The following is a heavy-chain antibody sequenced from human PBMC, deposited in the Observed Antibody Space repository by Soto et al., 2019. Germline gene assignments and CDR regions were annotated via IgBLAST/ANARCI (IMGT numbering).Heavy chain of an antibody. D-gene: IGHD2-2*01. CDR1: GDSISSFY. V-gene: IGHV4-59*01. CDR3: ARVGYCSSTPCWPIGYFEY. J-gene: IGHJ4*02. CDR2: IFSSGST. Sequence: QVQLQESGPGLVKPSETLSLTCTVSGDSISSFYWTWIRQPPGKGLKWVGYIFSSGSTNYNPSLKSRVTISVDTSENQFSLKLTSVTAADTAVYYCARVGYCSSTPCWPIGYFEYWGQGTLVTVSS.